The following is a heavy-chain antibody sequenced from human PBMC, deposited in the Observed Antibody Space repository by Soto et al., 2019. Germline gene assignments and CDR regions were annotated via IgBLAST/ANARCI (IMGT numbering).Heavy chain of an antibody. CDR3: ARDQDGYTDFDY. CDR2: IIPIFGTA. Sequence: GASVKVSCKASGGTFSSYAISWVRQAPGQGLEWMEGIIPIFGTANYAQKFQGRVTITADKSTSTAYMELSSLRSEDTAVYYCARDQDGYTDFDYWGQGTLVTVS. V-gene: IGHV1-69*06. D-gene: IGHD5-12*01. CDR1: GGTFSSYA. J-gene: IGHJ4*02.